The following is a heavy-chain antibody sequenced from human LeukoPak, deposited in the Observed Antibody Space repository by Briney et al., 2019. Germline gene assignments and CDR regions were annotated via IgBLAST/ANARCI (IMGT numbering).Heavy chain of an antibody. CDR1: GGSFSGYY. V-gene: IGHV4-34*01. CDR2: IYHSGST. CDR3: ARDPMYYYDRPVDY. Sequence: SETLSLTCAVYGGSFSGYYWSWIRQPPGKGLEWIGSIYHSGSTYYNPSLKSRVTISVDTSKNQFSLKLSSVTAADTAVYYCARDPMYYYDRPVDYWGQGTLVTVSS. J-gene: IGHJ4*02. D-gene: IGHD3-22*01.